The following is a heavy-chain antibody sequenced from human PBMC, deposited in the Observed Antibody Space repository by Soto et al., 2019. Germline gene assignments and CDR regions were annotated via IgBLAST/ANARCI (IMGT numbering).Heavy chain of an antibody. CDR3: APGVGIDFDY. D-gene: IGHD2-21*01. CDR2: IYSGTGT. J-gene: IGHJ4*02. V-gene: IGHV3-66*01. Sequence: EVQLVESGGGLVQPGGSLRLSCAASGFTVSSKHMSWVRQAPGKGLEWVSIIYSGTGTYYADSVKGRFTISRDNSKNTLYLQMNSLRAEDTAVYYCAPGVGIDFDYWGQGTLVTVSS. CDR1: GFTVSSKH.